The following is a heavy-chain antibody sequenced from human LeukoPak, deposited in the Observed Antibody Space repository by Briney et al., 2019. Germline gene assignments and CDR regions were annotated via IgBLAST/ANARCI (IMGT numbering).Heavy chain of an antibody. J-gene: IGHJ4*02. CDR3: AKGGGIAARLDY. CDR1: GFTFSSYG. D-gene: IGHD6-6*01. V-gene: IGHV3-30*02. CDR2: IRYDGSNK. Sequence: GGSLRLSCSASGFTFSSYGMHWVRQAPGKGLEWVAFIRYDGSNKYYADSVKGRFTISRDNSKNTLYLQMNSLRAEDTAVYYCAKGGGIAARLDYWGQGTLVTVSS.